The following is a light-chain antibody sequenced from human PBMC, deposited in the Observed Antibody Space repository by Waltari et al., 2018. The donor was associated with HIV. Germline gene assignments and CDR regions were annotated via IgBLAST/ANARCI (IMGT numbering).Light chain of an antibody. CDR1: QSVSSY. J-gene: IGKJ4*01. Sequence: EIVLTQSPATLSLSPGERATLSCRASQSVSSYLAWYQQKPGQAPRLLIYDASNRDTGIPARFSGSGSGTDFTLTIRSLEPEDFAVYYCQRRSTWPRALTFGGGTKVQIK. CDR3: QRRSTWPRALT. CDR2: DAS. V-gene: IGKV3-11*01.